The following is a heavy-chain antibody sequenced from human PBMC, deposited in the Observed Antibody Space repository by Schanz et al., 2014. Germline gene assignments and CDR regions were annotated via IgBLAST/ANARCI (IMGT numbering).Heavy chain of an antibody. D-gene: IGHD3-10*01. CDR1: GFTFNNYG. CDR3: ARDRAAGDYDSARSYYYDGMEV. V-gene: IGHV3-33*01. CDR2: IWHDGSGE. J-gene: IGHJ6*02. Sequence: QVQVVESGGGVVQPGRSLRLSCVASGFTFNNYGMHWVRQAPGKGLGWVAVIWHDGSGEYSAGTVKGRCTIYRDNSKNTLYVEMDSLRAEDTAVEFCARDRAAGDYDSARSYYYDGMEVWGQGTTVTVSS.